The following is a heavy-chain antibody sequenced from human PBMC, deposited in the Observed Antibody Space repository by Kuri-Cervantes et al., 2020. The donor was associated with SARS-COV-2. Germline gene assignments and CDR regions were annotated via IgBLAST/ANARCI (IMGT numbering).Heavy chain of an antibody. V-gene: IGHV1-2*02. CDR3: ARGRFKWYDGSYYFDY. D-gene: IGHD1-1*01. Sequence: ASVNVSCKASVDSFSDSYIHWVRQAPGQGLEWMGWIAPNSGGTKYEQKLQGRVTMTTDTFTSTDYMELRSLRTDDTAVYYCARGRFKWYDGSYYFDYWGQGTLVTVSS. CDR2: IAPNSGGT. CDR1: VDSFSDSY. J-gene: IGHJ4*02.